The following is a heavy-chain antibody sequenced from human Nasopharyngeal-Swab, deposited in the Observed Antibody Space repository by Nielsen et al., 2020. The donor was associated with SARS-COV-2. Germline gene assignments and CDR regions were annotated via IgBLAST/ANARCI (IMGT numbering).Heavy chain of an antibody. CDR2: ISGSGGST. V-gene: IGHV3-23*01. D-gene: IGHD3-3*01. CDR1: GFTFSSYA. Sequence: GGSLRLSCAASGFTFSSYAMSWVRQAPGKGLEWVSAISGSGGSTYYADSVKGRFTISRDNSKNTLYLQMSSLRAEDTAVYYCAKDPYYDFWSGYYFDYWGQGTLVTVSS. CDR3: AKDPYYDFWSGYYFDY. J-gene: IGHJ4*02.